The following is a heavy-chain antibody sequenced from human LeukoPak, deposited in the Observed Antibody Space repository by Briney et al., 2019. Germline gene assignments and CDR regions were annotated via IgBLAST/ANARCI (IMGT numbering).Heavy chain of an antibody. Sequence: GGSLRLSCAASGFTFDDYGMSWVRQAPGKGLEWVSGINWNGGSTGYADSVKGRFTISRDNAKNSLYLQMNSLRAEDTALYYCARAGDYDMLTVFDYWGQGTLVTVSS. CDR3: ARAGDYDMLTVFDY. V-gene: IGHV3-20*04. D-gene: IGHD3-9*01. CDR2: INWNGGST. J-gene: IGHJ4*02. CDR1: GFTFDDYG.